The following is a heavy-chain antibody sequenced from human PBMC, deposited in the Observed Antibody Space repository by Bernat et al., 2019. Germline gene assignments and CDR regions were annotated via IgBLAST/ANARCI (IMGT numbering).Heavy chain of an antibody. CDR1: GFTFSDYY. J-gene: IGHJ3*02. CDR3: ARDQETYDYIWGSYRFGDAFDI. D-gene: IGHD3-16*02. Sequence: QVQLVESGGGLVKPGGSLRLSCAASGFTFSDYYMSWIRQAPGKGLEWVSYISSIGSTIYYADSVKGRFTISRDNAKNSLYLQMNSLRAEDTAVYYCARDQETYDYIWGSYRFGDAFDIWGQGTMVTVSS. V-gene: IGHV3-11*01. CDR2: ISSIGSTI.